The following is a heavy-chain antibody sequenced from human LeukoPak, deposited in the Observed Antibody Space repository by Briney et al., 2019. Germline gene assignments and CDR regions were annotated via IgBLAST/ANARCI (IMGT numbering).Heavy chain of an antibody. CDR2: IIPIFGTA. D-gene: IGHD5-24*01. CDR1: GGTFSSYA. Sequence: GASVKVSCKASGGTFSSYAISWGRQAPGQGLEWMGGIIPIFGTANSAQKFPGRVAITADESTSTAYMELSSLRSEDTAVYYCARGGPNGYTYAVRYYNWFDPWGQGTLVTVSS. CDR3: ARGGPNGYTYAVRYYNWFDP. V-gene: IGHV1-69*13. J-gene: IGHJ5*02.